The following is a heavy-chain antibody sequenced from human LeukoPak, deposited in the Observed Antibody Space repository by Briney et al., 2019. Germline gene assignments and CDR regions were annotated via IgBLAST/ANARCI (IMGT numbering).Heavy chain of an antibody. D-gene: IGHD2-2*03. J-gene: IGHJ4*02. CDR2: KSYDGSNN. CDR3: ARDSVGYCSSTSCYAEGGFDY. Sequence: GGSLRLSCAASGFTFSSYAMHWVRQAPGKGLEWVAVKSYDGSNNYYADSVKGRFTISRDNSKNTLFLQMNSLRAEDTAVYYCARDSVGYCSSTSCYAEGGFDYWSQGTLVTVSS. CDR1: GFTFSSYA. V-gene: IGHV3-30-3*01.